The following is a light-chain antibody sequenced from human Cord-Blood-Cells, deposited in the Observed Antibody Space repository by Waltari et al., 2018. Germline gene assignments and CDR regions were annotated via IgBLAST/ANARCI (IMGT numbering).Light chain of an antibody. Sequence: QPALTQPRSVSGSPGPSATISCTGTSCDVGGSNYVSWYQQHPGKAPKLMIYDVSKRPSGVPDRFSGSKSGNTASLTISGLQAEDEADYYCCSYAGSYTWVFGGGTKLTVL. CDR1: SCDVGGSNY. CDR3: CSYAGSYTWV. J-gene: IGLJ3*02. CDR2: DVS. V-gene: IGLV2-11*01.